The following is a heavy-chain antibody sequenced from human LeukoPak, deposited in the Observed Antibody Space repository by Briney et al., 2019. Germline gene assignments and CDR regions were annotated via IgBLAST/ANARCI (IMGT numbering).Heavy chain of an antibody. CDR1: GGSFKPHY. V-gene: IGHV4-34*01. D-gene: IGHD3-22*01. CDR3: ARGLGGDASGYYFDS. CDR2: INHSGST. J-gene: IGHJ4*02. Sequence: SETLSLTCDVFGGSFKPHYWSWIRQSPGKGLEWIGEINHSGSTNYNPSLKDRLTIFLDTSKKQFSLSLRHVTAADTAVFYCARGLGGDASGYYFDSWGQGTLVTVSS.